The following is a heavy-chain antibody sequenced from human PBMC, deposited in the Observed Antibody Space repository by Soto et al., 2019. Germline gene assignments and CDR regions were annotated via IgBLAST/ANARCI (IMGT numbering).Heavy chain of an antibody. J-gene: IGHJ6*02. CDR2: IYYSGST. CDR3: ARDSWNSYYYYSGMDV. V-gene: IGHV4-59*01. Sequence: SETLSLTCTVSGASIRSYYWSWIRQPPGKGLEWIGHIYYSGSTNYNPSLKSRVTISLDTSKSEVSLKLCSVTAADTAVYYCARDSWNSYYYYSGMDVWGQGTTVTVSS. CDR1: GASIRSYY. D-gene: IGHD1-7*01.